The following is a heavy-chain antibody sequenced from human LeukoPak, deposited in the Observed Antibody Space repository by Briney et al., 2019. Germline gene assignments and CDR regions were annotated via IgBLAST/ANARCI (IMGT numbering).Heavy chain of an antibody. D-gene: IGHD3-10*01. CDR2: ITGRGDYT. CDR1: GFIFSHYV. CDR3: ARKNSGFTYYFDY. Sequence: GGSLRLSCEASGFIFSHYVLSWVRQAPGEGLQWVSGITGRGDYTYDTDSVRGRFTISRDNSRNTLYLQMNSLRAEDTAVYYCARKNSGFTYYFDYWGQGTLVTVSS. J-gene: IGHJ4*02. V-gene: IGHV3-23*01.